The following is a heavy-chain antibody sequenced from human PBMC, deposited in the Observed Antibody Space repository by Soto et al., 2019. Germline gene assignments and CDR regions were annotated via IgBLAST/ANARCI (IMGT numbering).Heavy chain of an antibody. V-gene: IGHV5-51*01. CDR1: GYNLTTYW. Sequence: GESLKISCKGSGYNLTTYWFGWVRQIPGKGLEWMGIIYPGDSDTRYSPSFQGQVTISADKSISTAYLQWRSLKASDTAMYYCARRTPNWNDALDIWGQGTMVTVSS. CDR2: IYPGDSDT. D-gene: IGHD1-1*01. J-gene: IGHJ3*02. CDR3: ARRTPNWNDALDI.